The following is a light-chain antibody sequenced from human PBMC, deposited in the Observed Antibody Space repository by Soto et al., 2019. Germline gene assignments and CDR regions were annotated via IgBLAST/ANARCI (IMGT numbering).Light chain of an antibody. J-gene: IGKJ4*01. Sequence: EIVMTQSPGTLSVSPGERATLSCWASQSVNRKLAWYQQKPGQAPRLLIYDASNRATGIPARFSGSGSGTDFTLTISRLEPEDFAVYFCQQYGRTPLTFGGGTKVDIK. CDR1: QSVNRK. CDR3: QQYGRTPLT. CDR2: DAS. V-gene: IGKV3-20*01.